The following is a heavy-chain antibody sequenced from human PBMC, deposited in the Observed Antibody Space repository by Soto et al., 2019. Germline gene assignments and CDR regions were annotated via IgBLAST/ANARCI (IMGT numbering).Heavy chain of an antibody. V-gene: IGHV3-23*01. J-gene: IGHJ4*02. CDR2: ISGSGGST. CDR1: GFTFSSYA. D-gene: IGHD3-22*01. CDR3: AKAGSSYYYDSSGRAFDY. Sequence: GGSLRLSCAASGFTFSSYAMSWVRQAPGKWLEWVSAISGSGGSTYYADSVKGRFTISRDNSKNTLYLQMNSLRAEDTAVYYCAKAGSSYYYDSSGRAFDYWGQGXLVTVYS.